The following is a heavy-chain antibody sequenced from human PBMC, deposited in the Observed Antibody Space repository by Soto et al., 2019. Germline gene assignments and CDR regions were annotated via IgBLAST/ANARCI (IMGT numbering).Heavy chain of an antibody. CDR3: ARGYDFWSGYYKGPSRYYAMDV. V-gene: IGHV6-1*01. J-gene: IGHJ6*02. CDR1: GDSVSSNSAA. CDR2: TYYRSKWYN. D-gene: IGHD3-3*01. Sequence: SQTLSLTCVISGDSVSSNSAAWNWIRQSPSRGLEWLGRTYYRSKWYNDYAVSVKSRITINPDTSKNQFSLQLNSVTPEDTAVYYCARGYDFWSGYYKGPSRYYAMDVWGPGTTVTVFS.